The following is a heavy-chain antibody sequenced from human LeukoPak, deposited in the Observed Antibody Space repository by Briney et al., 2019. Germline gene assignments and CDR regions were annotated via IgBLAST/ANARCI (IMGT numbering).Heavy chain of an antibody. CDR1: GFTVSTNY. Sequence: PGGSLRLSCAVSGFTVSTNYMSWVRQAPGKGLEWVSIIHRDGSTYYADSVKGRFTISRDNSKNMLYLQMNSLRIEDTAAYYCAKALSPYWGQGTLVTVSS. CDR2: IHRDGST. J-gene: IGHJ4*02. V-gene: IGHV3-66*01. CDR3: AKALSPY.